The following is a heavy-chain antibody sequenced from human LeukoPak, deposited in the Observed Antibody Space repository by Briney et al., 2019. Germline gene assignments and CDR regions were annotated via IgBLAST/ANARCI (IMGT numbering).Heavy chain of an antibody. V-gene: IGHV3-30-3*01. J-gene: IGHJ4*02. Sequence: GGSLRLSCAASGFTFSSYAMHWVRQAPGKGLEWVAVISYDGSNKYYADSVKGRFTISRDNSKNTLYLQMNSLRAEDTAVYYRARAPSSYYYDSYYFDYWGQGTLVTVSS. D-gene: IGHD3-10*01. CDR3: ARAPSSYYYDSYYFDY. CDR1: GFTFSSYA. CDR2: ISYDGSNK.